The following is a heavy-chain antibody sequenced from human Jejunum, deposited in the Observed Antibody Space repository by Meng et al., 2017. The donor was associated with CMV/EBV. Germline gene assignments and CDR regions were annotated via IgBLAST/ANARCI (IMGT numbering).Heavy chain of an antibody. CDR3: ARDLSGYYSFVDY. Sequence: GQFGQCGAEVMKPGASVKVSCKASGYTFTGYCMQWVRQAPGQGPEWMGRINPNNGGANYAQQFQGRVTMTTDTSISTAYMELSRLRSDDTAVYYCARDLSGYYSFVDYWGQGTLVTVSS. J-gene: IGHJ4*02. CDR2: INPNNGGA. D-gene: IGHD3-22*01. CDR1: GYTFTGYC. V-gene: IGHV1-2*06.